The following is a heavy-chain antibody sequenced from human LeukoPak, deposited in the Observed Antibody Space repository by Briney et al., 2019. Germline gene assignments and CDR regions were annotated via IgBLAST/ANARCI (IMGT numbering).Heavy chain of an antibody. D-gene: IGHD1-26*01. Sequence: PSETLSLTCTVSGGSNSSSSYYWGWLRQPPGKGLEWIGSIYYSGSTYYNPSLKSRVTISVDTYKNQFSLKLSSVTAADTAVYYCARQGLIVGATRDAFDIWGQGTMVTVSS. V-gene: IGHV4-39*01. CDR3: ARQGLIVGATRDAFDI. J-gene: IGHJ3*02. CDR1: GGSNSSSSYY. CDR2: IYYSGST.